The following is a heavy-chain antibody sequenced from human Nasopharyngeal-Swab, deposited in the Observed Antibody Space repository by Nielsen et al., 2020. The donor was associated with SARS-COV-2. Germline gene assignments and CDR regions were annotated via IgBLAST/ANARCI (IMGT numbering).Heavy chain of an antibody. Sequence: GESLKISYAASGFTFSSYGMHWVRQAPGKGLEWVAVISYDGSNKYYADSVKGRFTISRDNSKNTLYLQMNSLRAEDTAVYYCAKDKDGAFDIWGQGTMVTVSS. D-gene: IGHD5-24*01. CDR2: ISYDGSNK. J-gene: IGHJ3*02. CDR3: AKDKDGAFDI. CDR1: GFTFSSYG. V-gene: IGHV3-30*18.